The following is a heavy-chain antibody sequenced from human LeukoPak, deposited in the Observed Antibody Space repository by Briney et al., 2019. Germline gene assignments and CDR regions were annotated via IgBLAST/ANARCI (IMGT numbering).Heavy chain of an antibody. J-gene: IGHJ4*02. Sequence: PGESLRLSCIGSGMNNYWMTWVRQAPGKGLESVANINKDGSEKCYLDSVKGRITISRDNIKNSVFLQINSLRAEDTGIYYCATDLNWVSHWGQGTLVTVSS. CDR3: ATDLNWVSH. V-gene: IGHV3-7*01. CDR1: GMNNYW. CDR2: INKDGSEK. D-gene: IGHD3-16*01.